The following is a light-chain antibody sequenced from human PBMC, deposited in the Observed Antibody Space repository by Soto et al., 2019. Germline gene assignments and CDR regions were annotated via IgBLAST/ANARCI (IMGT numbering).Light chain of an antibody. CDR1: QGVSSN. V-gene: IGKV3-15*01. Sequence: EILMTQSPATLSVSPGERATLSCRASQGVSSNLAWYQQKPGQAPRLLIYGASTRATGIPARFSGSGSGTEFTLTISSLQSEDFAVYYCQQYNNWPLTFGGGTKVDIK. CDR2: GAS. J-gene: IGKJ4*01. CDR3: QQYNNWPLT.